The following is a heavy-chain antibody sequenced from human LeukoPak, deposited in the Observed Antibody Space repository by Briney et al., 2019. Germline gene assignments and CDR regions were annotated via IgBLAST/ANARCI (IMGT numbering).Heavy chain of an antibody. J-gene: IGHJ4*02. V-gene: IGHV4-30-2*01. CDR3: ASRDGYNSPFVY. CDR2: IYHSGST. Sequence: SETLSLTCAVSGGSISRGGYSWSWIRQPPGKGLEWIGYIYHSGSTYYNPSLKSRVTISVDRSKNQFSLKLTSVTAADTAVYYCASRDGYNSPFVYWGQGTLVTVSS. CDR1: GGSISRGGYS. D-gene: IGHD5-24*01.